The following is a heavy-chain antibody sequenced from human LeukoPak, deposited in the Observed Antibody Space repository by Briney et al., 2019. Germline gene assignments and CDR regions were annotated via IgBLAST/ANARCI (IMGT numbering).Heavy chain of an antibody. D-gene: IGHD6-13*01. CDR1: GYTFTSYG. CDR2: ISAYNGNT. J-gene: IGHJ4*02. Sequence: ASVKVSCKASGYTFTSYGISWVRQAPGQGLEWMGWISAYNGNTNFAQNLQGRVTMSTDTSTSTAYMELRSLRSDDTAVYYCARDRSSSWYVDYWGQGTLVTVSS. V-gene: IGHV1-18*01. CDR3: ARDRSSSWYVDY.